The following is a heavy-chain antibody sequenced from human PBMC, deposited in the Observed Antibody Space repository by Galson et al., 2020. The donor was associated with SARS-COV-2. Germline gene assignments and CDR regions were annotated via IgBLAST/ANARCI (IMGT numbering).Heavy chain of an antibody. CDR1: GYTFTSYD. D-gene: IGHD5-12*01. CDR3: ARVGDGYNQGLDGIDV. J-gene: IGHJ6*02. CDR2: MNPNSGNT. Sequence: ASVKVSCKASGYTFTSYDINWVRQATGQGLEWMGWMNPNSGNTGYAQKFQGRVTMTRNTSISTAYMELSSLRSEDTAVYYCARVGDGYNQGLDGIDVWGQGTTVTVSS. V-gene: IGHV1-8*01.